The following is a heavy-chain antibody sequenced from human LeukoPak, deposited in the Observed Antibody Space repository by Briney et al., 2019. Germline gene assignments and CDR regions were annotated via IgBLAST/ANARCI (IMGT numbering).Heavy chain of an antibody. CDR1: GGSISSGGYS. D-gene: IGHD3-10*01. J-gene: IGHJ4*02. CDR3: ARVKGREGSTVIIDY. CDR2: IYHSGST. Sequence: PSETLSLTCAVSGGSISSGGYSWSWIRQPPGKGLEWIGYIYHSGSTYYNPSLKSRVTMSVDTSKNQFSLKLSSVTAADTAVYYCARVKGREGSTVIIDYWGQGTLVTVSS. V-gene: IGHV4-30-2*01.